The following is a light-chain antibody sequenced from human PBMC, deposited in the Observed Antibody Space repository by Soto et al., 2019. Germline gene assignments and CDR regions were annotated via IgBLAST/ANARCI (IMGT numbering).Light chain of an antibody. CDR1: SSNIGAGYD. V-gene: IGLV1-40*01. CDR2: ANS. J-gene: IGLJ1*01. CDR3: QSYDSSLSGYV. Sequence: QSVLTQPPSVSVAPGQRVTISCTGSSSNIGAGYDVHWYQQLPGTAPKLLIYANSNRPSGVPGRFSASKSGTSASLAITGLQAEDEADYYCQSYDSSLSGYVFGPGTKVTVL.